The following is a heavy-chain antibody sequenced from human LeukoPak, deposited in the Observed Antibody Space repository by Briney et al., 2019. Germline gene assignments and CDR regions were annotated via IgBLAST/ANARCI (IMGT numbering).Heavy chain of an antibody. D-gene: IGHD3-22*01. CDR2: ISNTGSVI. CDR3: ARDAVDYYDSSVLDY. V-gene: IGHV3-48*03. J-gene: IGHJ4*02. Sequence: GGSLRLSCAASGSTFSSHTMNWVRQAPGKGLEWVSYISNTGSVIYYADSVRGRFTISRDNAKNSLYLQMNSLRAEDTAVYYCARDAVDYYDSSVLDYWGQGTLVTVSS. CDR1: GSTFSSHT.